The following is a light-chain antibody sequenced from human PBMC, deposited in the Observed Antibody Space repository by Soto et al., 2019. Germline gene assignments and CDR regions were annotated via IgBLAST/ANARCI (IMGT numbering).Light chain of an antibody. V-gene: IGKV3-20*01. Sequence: EIVLTQSPGTLSLSPGERATLSCRASQSVSSSYLAWYQQKPGQAPRLLIYGASSRATGIPDRFSGSGSATEFTLTISRLEPEDFAVYYCQQYGSSPNTFGQGTKLEIK. J-gene: IGKJ2*01. CDR3: QQYGSSPNT. CDR1: QSVSSSY. CDR2: GAS.